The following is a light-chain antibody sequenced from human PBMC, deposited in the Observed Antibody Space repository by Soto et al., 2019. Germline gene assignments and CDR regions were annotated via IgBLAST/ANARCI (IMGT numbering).Light chain of an antibody. CDR3: QQYNNWPRT. CDR1: QSVSNNY. J-gene: IGKJ1*01. V-gene: IGKV3-20*01. Sequence: ESVLTQSPGTLSLSPGERATLSCRASQSVSNNYLAWYQQKPGQAPRLLIYGASNRATGIPDRFSGSGSGTDFTLTISRLEPEDFAVYYCQQYNNWPRTFGQGTKVDIK. CDR2: GAS.